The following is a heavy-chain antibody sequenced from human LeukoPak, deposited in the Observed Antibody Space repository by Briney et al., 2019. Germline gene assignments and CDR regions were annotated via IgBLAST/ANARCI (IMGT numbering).Heavy chain of an antibody. J-gene: IGHJ4*02. CDR3: ARAGGGDLDY. CDR2: IYHSGST. CDR1: GGSISSYY. D-gene: IGHD2-21*02. Sequence: PSETLSLTCTVSGGSISSYYWSWIRQPPGKGLEWIGYIYHSGSTYYNPSLKSRVTISVDRSKNQFSLKLSSVTAADTAVYYCARAGGGDLDYWGQGTLVTVSS. V-gene: IGHV4-59*12.